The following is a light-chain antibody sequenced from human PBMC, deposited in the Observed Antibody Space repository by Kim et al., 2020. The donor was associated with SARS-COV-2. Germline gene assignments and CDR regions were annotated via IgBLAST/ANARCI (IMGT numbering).Light chain of an antibody. CDR1: QSVVSY. V-gene: IGKV3-11*01. CDR2: DAS. J-gene: IGKJ4*01. Sequence: SLSPGERATLSCRASQSVVSYLAWYQHKPGQAPRLLVYDASNRASGIPARFSGSGSGTDFTLTISSLEPEDFAVYYCQQRSNWLSFGGGTKVDIK. CDR3: QQRSNWLS.